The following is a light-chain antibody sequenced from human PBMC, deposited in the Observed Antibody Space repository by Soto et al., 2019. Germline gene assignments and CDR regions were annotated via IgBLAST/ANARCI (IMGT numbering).Light chain of an antibody. Sequence: EIVLTQSPATLSLSPGEGATLSCRTSQSVSSYLAWYQQKPGQAPRLLIYDASSRATGIPARFSGSGSGTDFTLTISSLEPEDFAVYYCQQRTIWPLTFGQGTRLEIK. CDR1: QSVSSY. CDR3: QQRTIWPLT. J-gene: IGKJ5*01. V-gene: IGKV3-11*01. CDR2: DAS.